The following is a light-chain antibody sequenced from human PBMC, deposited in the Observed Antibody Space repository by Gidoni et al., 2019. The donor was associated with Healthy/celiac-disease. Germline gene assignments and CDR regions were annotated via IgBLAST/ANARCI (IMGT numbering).Light chain of an antibody. CDR3: YSTDSSGNHWV. Sequence: SYQLPPPPPVSVSPGQTARITCSGDALPKKYAYWYQQKPGQSPVLVIYEDSKRPSGIPERFSGSSSRTMATLTISGAQVEDEADYCCYSTDSSGNHWVFGGGTKLTVL. CDR2: EDS. CDR1: ALPKKY. V-gene: IGLV3-10*01. J-gene: IGLJ3*02.